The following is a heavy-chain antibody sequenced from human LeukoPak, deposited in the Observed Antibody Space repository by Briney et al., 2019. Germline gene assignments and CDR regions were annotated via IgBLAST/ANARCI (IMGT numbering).Heavy chain of an antibody. V-gene: IGHV1-2*02. CDR2: INPNSGGT. D-gene: IGHD1-26*01. CDR3: ARDFVSGSYLDDAFDI. Sequence: ASVKVSCKASGYTFTGYYMHWVRQAPGQGLEWMGWINPNSGGTNYAQKFQGRVTMTRDTSISTAYMELSRLKSDDTAVYYCARDFVSGSYLDDAFDIWGQGTMVTVSS. J-gene: IGHJ3*02. CDR1: GYTFTGYY.